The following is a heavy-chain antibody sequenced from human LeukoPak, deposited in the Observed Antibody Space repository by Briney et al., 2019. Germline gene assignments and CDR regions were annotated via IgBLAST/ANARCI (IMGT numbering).Heavy chain of an antibody. CDR3: AREMGGYPFDY. CDR2: ISSSGITI. V-gene: IGHV3-48*03. J-gene: IGHJ4*02. CDR1: GFLFSSFE. D-gene: IGHD5-12*01. Sequence: PGGSLRLSCAASGFLFSSFEVNWVRQAPGKGLEWVSYISSSGITIYYADSVKSRFTISRDNAKNSLYLQMNSLRAEDTAVYYCAREMGGYPFDYWGQGTLVTVSS.